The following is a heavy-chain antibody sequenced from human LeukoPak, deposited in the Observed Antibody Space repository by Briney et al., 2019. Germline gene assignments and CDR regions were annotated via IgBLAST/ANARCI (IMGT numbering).Heavy chain of an antibody. CDR2: ISAYNGNT. CDR1: GYTFTNYG. D-gene: IGHD5-12*01. CDR3: ASGFLGGYDSNFDY. J-gene: IGHJ4*02. Sequence: ASVKVSCRASGYTFTNYGISWVRQAPGQGLEWMGWISAYNGNTNYAQKLQGRVTMTTDTSTSTAYMELRSLRSDDTAVYYCASGFLGGYDSNFDYWGQGTLVTVSS. V-gene: IGHV1-18*01.